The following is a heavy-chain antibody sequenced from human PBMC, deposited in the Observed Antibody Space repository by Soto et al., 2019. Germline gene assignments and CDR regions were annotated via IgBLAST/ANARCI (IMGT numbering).Heavy chain of an antibody. CDR2: INPNGGGT. J-gene: IGHJ4*02. Sequence: VSVKVSCKASGYTFTGYYLHWVRQAPGQGLEWLGWINPNGGGTNYAQDFQGRITMTRDASINTAYLELTRLRSEDTAVYYCAREGIADRIPTDWDQGTLVTV. D-gene: IGHD6-13*01. CDR3: AREGIADRIPTD. CDR1: GYTFTGYY. V-gene: IGHV1-2*02.